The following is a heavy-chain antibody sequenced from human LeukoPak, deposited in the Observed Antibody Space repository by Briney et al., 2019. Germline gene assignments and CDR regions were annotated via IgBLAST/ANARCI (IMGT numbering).Heavy chain of an antibody. CDR3: ARGGGVDILTGFQY. J-gene: IGHJ4*02. CDR2: IIPILDVT. CDR1: GGTFTNYA. D-gene: IGHD3-9*01. Sequence: ASVKVSCTASGGTFTNYAINWVRQAPGQGLEWMGRIIPILDVTNYAQKFQGRVTITADQSTSTAYMALSSLRSEDTAVYYCARGGGVDILTGFQYWGQGTLVTVSS. V-gene: IGHV1-69*04.